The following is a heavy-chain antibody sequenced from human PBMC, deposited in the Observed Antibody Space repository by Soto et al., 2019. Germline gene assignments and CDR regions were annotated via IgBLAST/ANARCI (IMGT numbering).Heavy chain of an antibody. D-gene: IGHD6-13*01. Sequence: QVQLQQWGAGLLKPSETLSLTCAVYGGSFSGYYWSWIRQPPGKGLEWIGEINHSGSTNYNPSLKSRVTISVDTSKNQFSLKLSSVTAADTAVYYCASPSAYSIKAFDYWGQGTLVTVSS. J-gene: IGHJ4*02. CDR3: ASPSAYSIKAFDY. CDR2: INHSGST. V-gene: IGHV4-34*01. CDR1: GGSFSGYY.